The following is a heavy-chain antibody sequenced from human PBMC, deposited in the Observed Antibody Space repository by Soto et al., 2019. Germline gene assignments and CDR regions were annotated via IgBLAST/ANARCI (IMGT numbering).Heavy chain of an antibody. V-gene: IGHV3-23*01. CDR2: INDIGGTT. Sequence: GGSVRLSCTALGFTYSSYAMSWLRQAPGRGLEWVSAINDIGGTTDYGDSVRGRVTISRDISKVTLSLQMKSLRADDTAVYYCAKETRSSYGGTFDYWGQGTLVTVSS. CDR1: GFTYSSYA. CDR3: AKETRSSYGGTFDY. J-gene: IGHJ4*02. D-gene: IGHD1-26*01.